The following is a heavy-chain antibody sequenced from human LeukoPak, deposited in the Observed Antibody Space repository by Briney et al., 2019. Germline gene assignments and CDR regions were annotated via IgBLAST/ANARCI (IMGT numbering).Heavy chain of an antibody. CDR3: ARLITTSGSYEDC. V-gene: IGHV3-23*01. D-gene: IGHD6-19*01. Sequence: GGSLRLSCAASGFTISSSDRNWVRQAPGKGLEWVSAITNSGGSTYYADSVKGRFTISRDNSKKTLHLQMNSLRAEDTAVYFCARLITTSGSYEDCWGQGTLATVPS. CDR2: ITNSGGST. J-gene: IGHJ4*02. CDR1: GFTISSSD.